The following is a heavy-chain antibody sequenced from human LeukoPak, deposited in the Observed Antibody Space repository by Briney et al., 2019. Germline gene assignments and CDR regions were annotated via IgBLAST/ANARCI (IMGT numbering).Heavy chain of an antibody. CDR1: GGTFSSYA. Sequence: SVKVSCKASGGTFSSYAISWVRQAPGQGLEWMGGIIPIFGTANYAQKFQGRVTITTDESTSTAYMELSSLRSEDTAVYYCARAGAGYCSSTSCYFDYWGQGTLFTVSS. CDR3: ARAGAGYCSSTSCYFDY. J-gene: IGHJ4*02. V-gene: IGHV1-69*05. D-gene: IGHD2-2*01. CDR2: IIPIFGTA.